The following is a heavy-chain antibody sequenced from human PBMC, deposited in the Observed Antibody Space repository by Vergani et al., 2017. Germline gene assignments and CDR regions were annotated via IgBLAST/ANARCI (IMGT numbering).Heavy chain of an antibody. V-gene: IGHV3-64*01. CDR3: ARLGLTASRREAPVFDY. D-gene: IGHD6-13*01. CDR1: GFTFTYHG. Sequence: EVNLVESGGGLVHPGGSLRLACATSGFTFTYHGMYWVRQGPGKGLEFVSGIGNYGGSIQYGNSVKGRFIISRDNAKNSLYLQMNSLRAEDTAVYFCARLGLTASRREAPVFDYWGQGTLVTVSS. CDR2: IGNYGGSI. J-gene: IGHJ4*02.